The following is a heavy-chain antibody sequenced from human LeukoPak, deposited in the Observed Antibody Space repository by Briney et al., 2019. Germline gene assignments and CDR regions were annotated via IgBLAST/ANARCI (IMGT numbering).Heavy chain of an antibody. CDR2: IYHSGST. Sequence: SGTLSLTCVVSGDSISSSYWWSWVRQPPGKGLEWIGEIYHSGSTNYNPSLKSRVTMSVDTSKNQFSLKLSSVTAADTAVYYCARDGLKGRSSDHDAFDIWGQGTMVTVSS. J-gene: IGHJ3*02. CDR3: ARDGLKGRSSDHDAFDI. V-gene: IGHV4-4*02. CDR1: GDSISSSYW. D-gene: IGHD6-6*01.